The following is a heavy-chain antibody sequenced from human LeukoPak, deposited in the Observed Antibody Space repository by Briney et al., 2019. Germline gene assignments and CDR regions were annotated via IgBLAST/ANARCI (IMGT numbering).Heavy chain of an antibody. V-gene: IGHV1-69*04. J-gene: IGHJ6*02. CDR1: GGTFISYA. CDR2: IIPIFGIA. CDR3: ASWLGYCSSTSCRAPSYYYYGMDV. Sequence: ASVRVSCKASGGTFISYAISCVRQAPGQGLEWMGRIIPIFGIANYAQKFQGRVTITADKSTSTAYMELSSLRSEDTAVYYCASWLGYCSSTSCRAPSYYYYGMDVWGQGTTVTVSS. D-gene: IGHD2-2*01.